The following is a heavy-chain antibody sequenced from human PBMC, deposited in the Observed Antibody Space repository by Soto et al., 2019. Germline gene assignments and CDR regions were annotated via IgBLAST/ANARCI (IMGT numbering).Heavy chain of an antibody. Sequence: GASVKVSCKASGYTFTSYGISWVRQAPGQGLEWMGWISAYNGNTNYAQKLQGRVTMTTDTSTSTAYMELRSLRSDDTAVYYCARDQASKYYGFWSGGDYYYYGMDVWGQGTTVT. V-gene: IGHV1-18*04. CDR2: ISAYNGNT. D-gene: IGHD3-3*01. CDR3: ARDQASKYYGFWSGGDYYYYGMDV. CDR1: GYTFTSYG. J-gene: IGHJ6*02.